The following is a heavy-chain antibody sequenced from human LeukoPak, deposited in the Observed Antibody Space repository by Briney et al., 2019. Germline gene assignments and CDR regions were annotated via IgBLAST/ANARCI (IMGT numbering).Heavy chain of an antibody. D-gene: IGHD2-8*01. Sequence: ASVKVSCKASGYTFTSYYMHWVRQAPGQGLEWMGIINPNAGTTSYAQKFQGRVTVTRDTSTSTVYMELSSLRAEDTAVYYCAKMGLPWGQGTLVTVSS. CDR1: GYTFTSYY. CDR2: INPNAGTT. J-gene: IGHJ5*02. V-gene: IGHV1-46*01. CDR3: AKMGLP.